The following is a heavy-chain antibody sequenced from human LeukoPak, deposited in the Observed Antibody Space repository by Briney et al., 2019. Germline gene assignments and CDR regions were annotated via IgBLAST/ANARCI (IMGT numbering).Heavy chain of an antibody. Sequence: SETLSLTCAVYGGSFSGYYWSWIRQPPGKGLEWIGEINHSGSTNYNPSLKSRVTISVDTSKNQFSLKLSSVTAADTAVYYCARGVGLCSSTSCYWLRTAYYGMDVWGQGTTVTVSS. CDR1: GGSFSGYY. V-gene: IGHV4-34*01. CDR2: INHSGST. J-gene: IGHJ6*02. D-gene: IGHD2-2*01. CDR3: ARGVGLCSSTSCYWLRTAYYGMDV.